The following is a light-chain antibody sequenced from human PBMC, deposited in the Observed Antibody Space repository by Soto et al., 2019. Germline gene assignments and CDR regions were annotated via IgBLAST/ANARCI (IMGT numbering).Light chain of an antibody. CDR1: QTVSSNY. CDR2: GTS. CDR3: QQYGTPRSVT. V-gene: IGKV3-20*01. J-gene: IGKJ5*01. Sequence: EVILTQSPDTLSFSPGERATLSCRASQTVSSNYLAWCQQRPGQAPRLLIYGTSTRATGIPARFSGSGSETDFTLTISKVEPEDFAVYYCQQYGTPRSVTFGQGTRLEIK.